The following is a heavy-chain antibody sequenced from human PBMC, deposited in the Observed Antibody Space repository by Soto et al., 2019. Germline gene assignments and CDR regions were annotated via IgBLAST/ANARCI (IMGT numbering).Heavy chain of an antibody. CDR1: GGSISSYY. CDR2: IYYSGST. V-gene: IGHV4-59*01. Sequence: QVQLQESGPGLVKPSETLSLTCTVSGGSISSYYWSWIRQPPGKGLEWIGYIYYSGSTNYNPSLKSRATISVDTSKNQFSLKLSSVTAADTAVYYCARDTPYYDTLTYYGMDVWGQGTTVTVSS. J-gene: IGHJ6*02. D-gene: IGHD3-9*01. CDR3: ARDTPYYDTLTYYGMDV.